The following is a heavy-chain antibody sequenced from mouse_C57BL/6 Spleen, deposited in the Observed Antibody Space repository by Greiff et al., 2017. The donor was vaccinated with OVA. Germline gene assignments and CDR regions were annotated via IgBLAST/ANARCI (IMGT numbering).Heavy chain of an antibody. Sequence: EVKLVESGEGLVKPGGSLKLSCAASGFTFSSYAMSWVRQTPEKRLEWVAYISSGGDYIYYADTVKGRFTISRDNARNTLYLQMSSLKSEDTAMYYCTRGDYGYDNFDYWGQGTTLTVSS. D-gene: IGHD2-2*01. CDR2: ISSGGDYI. V-gene: IGHV5-9-1*02. J-gene: IGHJ2*01. CDR3: TRGDYGYDNFDY. CDR1: GFTFSSYA.